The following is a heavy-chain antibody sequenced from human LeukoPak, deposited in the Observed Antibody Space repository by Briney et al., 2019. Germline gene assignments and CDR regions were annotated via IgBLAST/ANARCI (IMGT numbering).Heavy chain of an antibody. D-gene: IGHD3-9*01. CDR1: GFTFSSYD. CDR3: ARDQYYDILTGYYTSNHFDY. Sequence: GGSLRLSCAASGFTFSSYDMHWVRQAPGKGLEWVANIKQDGSEKYYVDSVKGRFTISRDNAKNSLYLQMNSLRAEDTAVYYCARDQYYDILTGYYTSNHFDYWGQGTLVTVSS. V-gene: IGHV3-7*03. J-gene: IGHJ4*02. CDR2: IKQDGSEK.